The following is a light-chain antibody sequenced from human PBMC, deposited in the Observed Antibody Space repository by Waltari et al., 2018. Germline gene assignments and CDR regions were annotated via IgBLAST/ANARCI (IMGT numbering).Light chain of an antibody. CDR1: SSAIGRHNL. Sequence: QSALTQTAPELGSPGQSIPISRTGTSSAIGRHNLLSWYQKSPGKAPRLIIYEDNQRPSGASNRFSGSKSGNTASLTIFGLQAEDEGEYYCCSYAGRRSLMFGGGTKVTVL. CDR2: EDN. V-gene: IGLV2-23*01. J-gene: IGLJ3*02. CDR3: CSYAGRRSLM.